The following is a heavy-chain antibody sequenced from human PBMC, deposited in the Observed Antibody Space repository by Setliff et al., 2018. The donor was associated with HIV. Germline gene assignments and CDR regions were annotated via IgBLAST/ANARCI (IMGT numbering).Heavy chain of an antibody. CDR2: ISGDSERT. CDR3: ARVLNGNFNY. D-gene: IGHD2-8*01. CDR1: GFTFSTYT. V-gene: IGHV3-23*01. J-gene: IGHJ4*02. Sequence: GGSLRLSCAASGFTFSTYTMTWVRQTPGKGLEWVSIISGDSERTYYADSVEGRFIIFRDNSRNTLSLQMNSLRVDDTAVYYCARVLNGNFNYWGQGTLVTVSS.